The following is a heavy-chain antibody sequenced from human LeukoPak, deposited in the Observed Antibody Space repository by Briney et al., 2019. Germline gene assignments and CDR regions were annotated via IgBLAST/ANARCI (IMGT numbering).Heavy chain of an antibody. CDR3: GRDALVGYFSYYYIDV. CDR2: ISNSGST. J-gene: IGHJ6*03. V-gene: IGHV4-59*11. Sequence: SETLSLTCTVSDGPIRSHYWTWIRQSPLKGLEWIGDISNSGSTKYNPSLKSRVTISIDTSKSQFSLRLTSVTAADTAVYYCGRDALVGYFSYYYIDVWGKGTTVTASS. CDR1: DGPIRSHY. D-gene: IGHD2-15*01.